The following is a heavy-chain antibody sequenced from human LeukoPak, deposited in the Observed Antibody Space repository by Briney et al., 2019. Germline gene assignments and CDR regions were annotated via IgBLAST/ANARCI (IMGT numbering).Heavy chain of an antibody. J-gene: IGHJ4*02. CDR2: INHSGNT. Sequence: PSETLSLTCAVYGGSFSGYYWSWIRQPPGKGLEWIGEINHSGNTNYNPSLKSRVTISVDTSKNQFSLKLSSVTAADTAVYYCARGRDIAANWGQGTLVTVSS. CDR3: ARGRDIAAN. D-gene: IGHD6-6*01. V-gene: IGHV4-34*01. CDR1: GGSFSGYY.